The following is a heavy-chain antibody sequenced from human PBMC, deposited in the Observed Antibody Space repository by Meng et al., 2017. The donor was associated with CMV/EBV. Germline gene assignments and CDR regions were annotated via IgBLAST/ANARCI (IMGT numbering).Heavy chain of an antibody. D-gene: IGHD6-13*01. V-gene: IGHV4-39*07. CDR1: AGSISSTSSS. J-gene: IGHJ4*02. Sequence: RESRPGIAHPSHPRSPPRTVSAGSISSTSSSWGCIRQPPGNGLEWIGRIYYSGSTYYNPSLKSRVTISVDTSKNQFSLKLSSVTAADTAVYYCARDLFTKAAGYSSRGPSYFDYWGQGTLVTVSS. CDR3: ARDLFTKAAGYSSRGPSYFDY. CDR2: IYYSGST.